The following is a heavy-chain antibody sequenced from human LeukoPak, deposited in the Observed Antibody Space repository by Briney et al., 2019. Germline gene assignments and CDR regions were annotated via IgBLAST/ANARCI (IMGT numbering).Heavy chain of an antibody. V-gene: IGHV3-23*01. CDR1: GFTFSSYA. D-gene: IGHD3-22*01. J-gene: IGHJ4*02. CDR3: AKRSRYYDSNPGGGY. Sequence: GGSLRLSCAASGFTFSSYAMSWVRQAPGKGLEWVSAISGSGGSTYYADSVKGRFTISRDNSKNALYLQMNSLRAEDTAVYYCAKRSRYYDSNPGGGYWGQGTLVTVSS. CDR2: ISGSGGST.